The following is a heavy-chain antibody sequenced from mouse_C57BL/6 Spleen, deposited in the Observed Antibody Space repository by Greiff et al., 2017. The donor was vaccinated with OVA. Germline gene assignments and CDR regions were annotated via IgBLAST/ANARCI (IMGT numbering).Heavy chain of an antibody. D-gene: IGHD1-1*01. Sequence: VQLQQSGPELVKPGASVKMSCKASGYTFTDYNMHWVQQSHGKSLEWIGYINPNNGGTSYNQKFKGKATLTVNKSSSTAYMEHRSLTTEDSAVDYCARYGGHDFDYWGQGTTLTVSS. V-gene: IGHV1-22*01. J-gene: IGHJ2*01. CDR2: INPNNGGT. CDR3: ARYGGHDFDY. CDR1: GYTFTDYN.